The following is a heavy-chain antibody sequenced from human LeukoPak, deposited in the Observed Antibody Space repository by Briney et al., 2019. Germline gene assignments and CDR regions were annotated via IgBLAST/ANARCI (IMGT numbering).Heavy chain of an antibody. J-gene: IGHJ4*02. D-gene: IGHD1-14*01. CDR1: GFTFSGHW. Sequence: QPGGSLRLSCAASGFTFSGHWMSWVRQAPGKGLEWVANISQGGSDKYYVDSVKGRFTISRDNANNLLYLQMNSLRGEDTAVYYCTRDRSRAEDDWGQGTLVTVSS. V-gene: IGHV3-7*01. CDR3: TRDRSRAEDD. CDR2: ISQGGSDK.